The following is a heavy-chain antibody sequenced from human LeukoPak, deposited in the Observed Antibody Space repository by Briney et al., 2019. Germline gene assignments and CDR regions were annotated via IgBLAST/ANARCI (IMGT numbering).Heavy chain of an antibody. J-gene: IGHJ4*02. CDR2: ISGDGSIT. D-gene: IGHD2-21*02. V-gene: IGHV3-74*01. CDR3: VKDSVVVTAITHAELDY. Sequence: GGSLRLSCAASGFTFSSNWMHWVRQAPGKGLVWVSRISGDGSITAYADSMKGRLTISRNNAKNTLYLQMNSLRAEDTAVYYCVKDSVVVTAITHAELDYWGQGTLVTVSS. CDR1: GFTFSSNW.